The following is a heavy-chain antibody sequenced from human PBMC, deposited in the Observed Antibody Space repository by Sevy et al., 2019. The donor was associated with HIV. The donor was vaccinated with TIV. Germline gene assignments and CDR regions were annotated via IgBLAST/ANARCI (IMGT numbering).Heavy chain of an antibody. D-gene: IGHD3-3*01. J-gene: IGHJ5*02. CDR1: GYTFTSYG. CDR3: ARGRSYYDFWSGYYTGIDGGNWFDP. Sequence: ASVKVSCKASGYTFTSYGISWVRQAPGQGLEWMGWISAYNGNTNYAQKLQGRVTMTTDTSTSTAYMELRSLRSDDTAVYYCARGRSYYDFWSGYYTGIDGGNWFDPWGQGTLVTVSS. CDR2: ISAYNGNT. V-gene: IGHV1-18*01.